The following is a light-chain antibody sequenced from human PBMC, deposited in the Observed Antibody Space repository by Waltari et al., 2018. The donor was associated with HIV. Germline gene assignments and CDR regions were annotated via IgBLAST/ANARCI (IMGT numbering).Light chain of an antibody. V-gene: IGKV3-20*01. CDR2: STS. J-gene: IGKJ5*01. CDR1: QSVSTSY. Sequence: DIVLTQSPGTLSLSPGETATLSCRASQSVSTSYLAWYQQIPGQAPRLLIYSTSHRATGIPDRFSGSGSGTDFTLTISRLEPEDAAVYYCQQSYSSPPGITFGQGTRLDIK. CDR3: QQSYSSPPGIT.